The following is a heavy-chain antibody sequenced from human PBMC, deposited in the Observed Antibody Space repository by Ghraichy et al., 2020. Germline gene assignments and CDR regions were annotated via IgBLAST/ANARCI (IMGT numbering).Heavy chain of an antibody. CDR2: IKQDGREK. J-gene: IGHJ3*02. Sequence: GGSLRLSCAASGFTFSDYWMSWVRQSPGKGREWVGNIKQDGREKFYVDSVKGRFTISRDNAKNSLYLQLNSLRAEDTAVYYCARGDYHDYSGSYHDVFDIWGQGTMVTVSS. CDR1: GFTFSDYW. CDR3: ARGDYHDYSGSYHDVFDI. V-gene: IGHV3-7*03. D-gene: IGHD3-22*01.